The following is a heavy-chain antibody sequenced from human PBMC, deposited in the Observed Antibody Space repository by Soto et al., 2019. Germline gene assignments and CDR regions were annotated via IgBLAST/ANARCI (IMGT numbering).Heavy chain of an antibody. Sequence: PSQTLSLTCAISGDSVSSSSVTWNWIRQSPSRGLEWLGRTYYRSKWYNDYAESVKSRITINPDTSKNQFSLQLNSVTPEDTAVYYCARDLREVVYYGMDVWGQGTTVTVSS. CDR1: GDSVSSSSVT. CDR2: TYYRSKWYN. V-gene: IGHV6-1*01. CDR3: ARDLREVVYYGMDV. D-gene: IGHD2-15*01. J-gene: IGHJ6*02.